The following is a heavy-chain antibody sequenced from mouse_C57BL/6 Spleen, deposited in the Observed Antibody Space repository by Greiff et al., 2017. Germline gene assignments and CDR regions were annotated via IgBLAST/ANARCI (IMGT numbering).Heavy chain of an antibody. Sequence: VQLQQSGAELVMPGASVKLSCKASGYTFTSYWMHWVKQRPGQGLEWIGEIDPSDSYTNYNQKFKGKSTLTVDKSSSTAYMQLSSLTSEDSAVYYCARGSYYYGSSYEDYWGQGTTLTVSS. D-gene: IGHD1-1*01. CDR1: GYTFTSYW. J-gene: IGHJ2*01. V-gene: IGHV1-69*01. CDR2: IDPSDSYT. CDR3: ARGSYYYGSSYEDY.